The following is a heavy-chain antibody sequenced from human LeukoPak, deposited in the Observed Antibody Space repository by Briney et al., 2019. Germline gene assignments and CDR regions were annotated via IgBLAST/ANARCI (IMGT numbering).Heavy chain of an antibody. V-gene: IGHV3-53*01. Sequence: GGSLRLSCAASGFTVSSNYMSWVRQAPGKGLEWVSMIYSGGSTYYADSVKGRFTISRDNSKNTLYLQMNSLRAEDTAVYYCAKLYYDFWSGMPWFDPWGQGTLVTVSS. CDR1: GFTVSSNY. CDR3: AKLYYDFWSGMPWFDP. D-gene: IGHD3-3*01. J-gene: IGHJ5*02. CDR2: IYSGGST.